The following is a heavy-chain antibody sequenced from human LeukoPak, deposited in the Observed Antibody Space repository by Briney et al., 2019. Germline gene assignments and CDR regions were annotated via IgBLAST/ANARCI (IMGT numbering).Heavy chain of an antibody. J-gene: IGHJ3*02. D-gene: IGHD6-13*01. CDR1: GGSLSGYY. Sequence: ETLSLTCTVSGGSLSGYYSSWIRQPAGKGLEWIGYIYYSGSTNYNPSLKRRVTISVDTSKNQFSLKLGSVTAADTAVYYCVRVSSVSSSWYMGAFDIWGQGTMVTVSS. CDR3: VRVSSVSSSWYMGAFDI. V-gene: IGHV4-59*01. CDR2: IYYSGST.